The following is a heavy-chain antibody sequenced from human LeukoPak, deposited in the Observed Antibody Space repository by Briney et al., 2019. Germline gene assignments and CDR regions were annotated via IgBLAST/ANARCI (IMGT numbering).Heavy chain of an antibody. J-gene: IGHJ4*02. CDR3: ARANRGVFDY. Sequence: GGPLRLSYAASGFTFSSYSMNWVRQAPGKGLEWVSSISSSSSYIYYADSVKGRFTISRDNAKNSLYLQMNSLRAEDAAVYYCARANRGVFDYWGQGTLVTVSS. CDR1: GFTFSSYS. CDR2: ISSSSSYI. V-gene: IGHV3-21*01. D-gene: IGHD2/OR15-2a*01.